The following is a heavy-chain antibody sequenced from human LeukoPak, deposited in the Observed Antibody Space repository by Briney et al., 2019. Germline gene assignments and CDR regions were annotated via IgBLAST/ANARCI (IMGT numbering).Heavy chain of an antibody. CDR2: IRSKAYGGTT. CDR1: GFTFGDYA. V-gene: IGHV3-49*03. CDR3: TRDPLITMVRGVIPITDY. D-gene: IGHD3-10*01. Sequence: GRSLRLPCTASGFTFGDYAMSWFSQAPGKGLEWVGFIRSKAYGGTTEYAASVKGRFTISRDDSKSIAYLQMNSLNTEDTAVYYCTRDPLITMVRGVIPITDYWGQGTLVTVSS. J-gene: IGHJ4*02.